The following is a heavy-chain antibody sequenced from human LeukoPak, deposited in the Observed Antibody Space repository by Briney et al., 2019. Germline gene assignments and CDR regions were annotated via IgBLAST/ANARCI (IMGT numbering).Heavy chain of an antibody. V-gene: IGHV3-30*01. J-gene: IGHJ4*02. Sequence: GGSLRLSCAASGFTFSSYAMHWVRQAPGKGLECVAVISYGGSNKYYADSVKGRFTISRDNSKNTLYLQMNSLRTEDTAVYYCARDWGSSGYYYFDYWGQGTPVTVSS. CDR2: ISYGGSNK. CDR3: ARDWGSSGYYYFDY. D-gene: IGHD3-22*01. CDR1: GFTFSSYA.